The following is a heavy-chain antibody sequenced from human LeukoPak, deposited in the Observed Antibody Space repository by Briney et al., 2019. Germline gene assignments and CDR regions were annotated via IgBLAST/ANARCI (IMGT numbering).Heavy chain of an antibody. CDR1: GGSISSGGYS. Sequence: PSETLSLTCAGSGGSISSGGYSWSWIRQPPGQGLEWIGYIYHSGSTYYNPSLKSRVTISVDRSKNQFSLKLSSVTAADTAVYYCARELLWFGEQSGGRSWFDPWGQGTLVTVSS. CDR2: IYHSGST. V-gene: IGHV4-30-2*01. J-gene: IGHJ5*02. CDR3: ARELLWFGEQSGGRSWFDP. D-gene: IGHD3-10*01.